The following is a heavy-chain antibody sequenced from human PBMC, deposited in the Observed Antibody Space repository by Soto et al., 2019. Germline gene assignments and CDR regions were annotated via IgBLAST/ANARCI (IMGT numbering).Heavy chain of an antibody. CDR1: EVPFWSYK. CDR2: IRGFSPYT. J-gene: IGHJ3*01. Sequence: LKLSRISSEVPFWSYKMQWVRKAPGKGLEWVSGIRGFSPYTFYAESVKGRFTISRDNTKNSLYLQMSSLRAEDTAVYYCARGLGAYSSGADRWGQGTMVTVSS. CDR3: ARGLGAYSSGADR. V-gene: IGHV3-21*01. D-gene: IGHD6-19*01.